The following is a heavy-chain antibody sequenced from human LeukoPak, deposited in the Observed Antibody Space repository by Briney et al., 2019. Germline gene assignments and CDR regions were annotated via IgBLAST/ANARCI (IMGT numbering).Heavy chain of an antibody. CDR2: IHPSGGTS. J-gene: IGHJ4*02. Sequence: ASVKVSCKASGYTFTNSYIHWVRQAPGQGLEWMGIIHPSGGTSIYARKFQGRVTMTSDMATSVVYMELSSLRSEDMAVYYCAREWYQDPASDGGSFPYFFDFWGQGTLVTVSS. V-gene: IGHV1-46*01. D-gene: IGHD1-26*01. CDR1: GYTFTNSY. CDR3: AREWYQDPASDGGSFPYFFDF.